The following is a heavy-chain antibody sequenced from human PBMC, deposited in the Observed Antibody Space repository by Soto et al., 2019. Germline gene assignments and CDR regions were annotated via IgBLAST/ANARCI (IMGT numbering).Heavy chain of an antibody. CDR3: ARDRRPKHPTPLGVTDYGMDV. J-gene: IGHJ6*02. Sequence: QVQLVESGGGVVQPGRSLRLSCAASGFTFSSYAMHWVRQAPGKGLEWVAVISYDGSNKYYADSVKGRFTISRDNSKNTLYLQMNSLRAEDTAVYYCARDRRPKHPTPLGVTDYGMDVWGQGTTVTVSS. CDR2: ISYDGSNK. D-gene: IGHD2-21*02. V-gene: IGHV3-30-3*01. CDR1: GFTFSSYA.